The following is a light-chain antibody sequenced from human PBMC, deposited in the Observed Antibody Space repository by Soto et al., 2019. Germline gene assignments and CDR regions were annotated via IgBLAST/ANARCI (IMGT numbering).Light chain of an antibody. CDR2: GAS. V-gene: IGKV3-15*01. CDR1: QSVSSN. Sequence: EFVLTQSPGTLSLSPGERATLSCRASQSVSSNLAWYQQKHGQAPRLLIYGASTRATGIPARFSGSGSGTEFTLTISSLQSEDFAVYYCQQYDNWPPITFGQGTRLEN. J-gene: IGKJ5*01. CDR3: QQYDNWPPIT.